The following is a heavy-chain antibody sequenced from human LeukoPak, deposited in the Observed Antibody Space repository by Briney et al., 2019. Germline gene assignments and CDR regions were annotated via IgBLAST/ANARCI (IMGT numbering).Heavy chain of an antibody. CDR2: ISSSSSRI. D-gene: IGHD6-13*01. Sequence: GGSLRLSCAASGFTFSSYSMNWVRQAPGKGLEWVSYISSSSSRIHYAASVKGRFTISRDNAKNSLYLQMNSLRAEDTAVYYCARAKAAAMFSSDYWGQGTLVTVSS. CDR1: GFTFSSYS. V-gene: IGHV3-48*01. CDR3: ARAKAAAMFSSDY. J-gene: IGHJ4*02.